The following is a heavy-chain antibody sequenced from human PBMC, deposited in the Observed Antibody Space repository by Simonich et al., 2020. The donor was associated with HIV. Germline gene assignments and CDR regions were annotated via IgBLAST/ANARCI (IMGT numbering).Heavy chain of an antibody. CDR1: GYTFTGNY. CDR3: AKSPLVGAQDDAFDI. D-gene: IGHD1-26*01. CDR2: INPNSGVT. J-gene: IGHJ3*02. Sequence: QVQLVQSGAEVKKPGASVKVSCKASGYTFTGNYMHGVRHAPEQGLEWIEWINPNSGVTNYAQKLQGRVTMTRDTSISTAYRELRRLKSDDTAVYYCAKSPLVGAQDDAFDIWGQGTMVTVSS. V-gene: IGHV1-2*02.